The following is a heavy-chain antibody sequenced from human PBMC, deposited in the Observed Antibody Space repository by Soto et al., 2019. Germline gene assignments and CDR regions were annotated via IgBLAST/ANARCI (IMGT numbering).Heavy chain of an antibody. D-gene: IGHD6-13*01. V-gene: IGHV1-69*08. J-gene: IGHJ3*02. CDR2: IIPILGIA. Sequence: QVQLVQSGAEVKKPGSSVKVSCKASGGTFSSYTISWVRQAPGQGLEWMGRIIPILGIANYAQKFQGRVTITADKSTSTAYKELSSLRSEDTAVYYCGRESAGRAAAGTFTAFDIWGQGTMVTVSS. CDR3: GRESAGRAAAGTFTAFDI. CDR1: GGTFSSYT.